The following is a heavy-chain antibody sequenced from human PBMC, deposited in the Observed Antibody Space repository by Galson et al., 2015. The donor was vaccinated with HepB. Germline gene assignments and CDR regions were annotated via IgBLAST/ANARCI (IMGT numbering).Heavy chain of an antibody. CDR2: TYYGSKWYN. CDR1: GDSVSTNGVA. Sequence: CAISGDSVSTNGVAWNWIRQSPSRGLEWLGRTYYGSKWYNDYAVSVKSRITINPDTSKNQFSLQINSMTPEDTAVYYRARGRNSAFDIWGQGNPGHRLL. CDR3: ARGRNSAFDI. V-gene: IGHV6-1*01. J-gene: IGHJ3*02. D-gene: IGHD1-7*01.